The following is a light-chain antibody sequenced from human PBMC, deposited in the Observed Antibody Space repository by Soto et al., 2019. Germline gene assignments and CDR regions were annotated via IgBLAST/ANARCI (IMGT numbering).Light chain of an antibody. J-gene: IGKJ4*01. V-gene: IGKV3-11*01. CDR3: QQRSNWPLT. CDR2: DAS. CDR1: QSVSSY. Sequence: EIVLTQSPATLSLSPGERATLSCRASQSVSSYLAWYQQKPGQAPRLLIYDASNRATGIPARFSGSGSGPDFTLTISSLEPEEFAVYYCQQRSNWPLTFGGGTKVEIK.